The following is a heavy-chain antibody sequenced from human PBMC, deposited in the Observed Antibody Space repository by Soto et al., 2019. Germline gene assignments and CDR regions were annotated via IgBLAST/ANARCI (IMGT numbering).Heavy chain of an antibody. D-gene: IGHD6-19*01. CDR1: GFTFSDHY. Sequence: EVQLVESGGGLVQPGGSLRLSCAASGFTFSDHYMDWVRQAPGKGLEWVGRTRNKANSYTTEYAASVKGRFTISRDDSKSSLYLQMNSLKTEDTAVYYCAPAVGYSSGWYRDYWGQGTLVTVSS. CDR2: TRNKANSYTT. V-gene: IGHV3-72*01. CDR3: APAVGYSSGWYRDY. J-gene: IGHJ4*02.